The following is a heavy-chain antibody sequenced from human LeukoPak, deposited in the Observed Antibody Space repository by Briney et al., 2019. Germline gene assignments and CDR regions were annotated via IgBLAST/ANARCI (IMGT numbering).Heavy chain of an antibody. CDR3: TRVQAGRAGLMDV. CDR2: IDPDGSTT. J-gene: IGHJ6*02. D-gene: IGHD6-13*01. V-gene: IGHV3-74*01. CDR1: GFTFDDYA. Sequence: PGGSLRLSCAASGFTFDDYAMHWVRQAPGEGLVWVSRIDPDGSTTNYADSVKGRFTTSRDNAKNTLYLQMNSLRAEDTALYYCTRVQAGRAGLMDVWGRGTTDTVSS.